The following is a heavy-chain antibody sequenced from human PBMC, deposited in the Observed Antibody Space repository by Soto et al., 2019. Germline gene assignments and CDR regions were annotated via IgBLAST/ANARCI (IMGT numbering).Heavy chain of an antibody. CDR1: GFSLSTSGVG. D-gene: IGHD2-8*01. Sequence: QITLKESGPTLVKPTQTLTLTCTFSGFSLSTSGVGVGWIRQPPGKALEWLALIYWDDDKRYSPSLKSRLTIPQDTSKNPVVLKKTNMDPVDTATFFCGQLGDVIMVYGNRAASFDIWGPGTIVHVSS. V-gene: IGHV2-5*02. CDR3: GQLGDVIMVYGNRAASFDI. J-gene: IGHJ3*02. CDR2: IYWDDDK.